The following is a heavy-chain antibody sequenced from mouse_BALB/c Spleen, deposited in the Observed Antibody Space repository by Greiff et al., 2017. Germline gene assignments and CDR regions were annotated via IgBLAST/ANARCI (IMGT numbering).Heavy chain of an antibody. J-gene: IGHJ4*01. Sequence: QVQLQQPGAELVKPGASVKLSCKASGYTFTSYWMHWVKQRPGQGLEWIGEINPSNGRTNYNEKFKSKATLTVDKSSSTAYMQLSSLTSEDSAVYYCARGITTVVAHYYAMDYWGQGTSVTVSS. D-gene: IGHD1-1*01. CDR2: INPSNGRT. CDR1: GYTFTSYW. CDR3: ARGITTVVAHYYAMDY. V-gene: IGHV1S81*02.